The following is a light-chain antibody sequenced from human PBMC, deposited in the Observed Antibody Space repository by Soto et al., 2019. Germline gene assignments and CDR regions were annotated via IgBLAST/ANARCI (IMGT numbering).Light chain of an antibody. CDR2: AAS. CDR1: QGINNY. Sequence: DIQMTQSPSAMSASVGDRVTITCRASQGINNYLAWFQQKPGKDPKRLIYAASSLQSGVPSRFSGSGSGTEFTLTISSLQPEDFATYYCLQHKSYPWTFGQGTKVEIK. J-gene: IGKJ1*01. CDR3: LQHKSYPWT. V-gene: IGKV1-17*03.